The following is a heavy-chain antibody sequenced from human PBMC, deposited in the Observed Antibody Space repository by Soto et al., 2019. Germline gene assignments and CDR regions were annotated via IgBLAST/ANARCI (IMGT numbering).Heavy chain of an antibody. V-gene: IGHV1-69*13. CDR2: IIPIFGTA. CDR3: ASLGELLGDYGETYFDY. D-gene: IGHD3-16*01. Sequence: SVKVSCKASGGTFISYAISCGLQAPGQGLEWMGGIIPIFGTANYAQKFQGRVTITADESTSTAYMELSSLGSEDTAVYYCASLGELLGDYGETYFDYWGQGTLVTVSS. CDR1: GGTFISYA. J-gene: IGHJ4*02.